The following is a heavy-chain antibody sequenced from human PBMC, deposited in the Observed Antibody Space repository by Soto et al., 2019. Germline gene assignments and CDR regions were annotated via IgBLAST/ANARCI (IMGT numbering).Heavy chain of an antibody. CDR1: GFTLSSYI. Sequence: PGGSLRLSCAASGFTLSSYIMNWVRQAPGKGLEWVSYISSSGSTTFYADSVKGRFTVSRDNAKNSLYLQMNSLRDEDTAVYYCARAVVTAIVDYFDYWGQGTLVTVSS. J-gene: IGHJ4*02. V-gene: IGHV3-48*02. CDR3: ARAVVTAIVDYFDY. D-gene: IGHD2-21*02. CDR2: ISSSGSTT.